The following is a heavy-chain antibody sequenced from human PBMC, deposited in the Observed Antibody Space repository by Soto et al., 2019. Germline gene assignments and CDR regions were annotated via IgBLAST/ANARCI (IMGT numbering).Heavy chain of an antibody. CDR1: GYTFTSYA. D-gene: IGHD5-18*01. Sequence: VKVSCKASGYTFTSYAMHWVRQAPGQRLEWMGWINADNGNTKYSQKFQGRVTMTTDTSTSTAYMELRSLRSDDTAVYYCARVALWLHDYWGQGTLVTVSS. CDR3: ARVALWLHDY. J-gene: IGHJ4*02. V-gene: IGHV1-3*01. CDR2: INADNGNT.